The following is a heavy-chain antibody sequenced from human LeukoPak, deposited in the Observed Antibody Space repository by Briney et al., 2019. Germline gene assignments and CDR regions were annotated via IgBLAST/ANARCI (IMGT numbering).Heavy chain of an antibody. V-gene: IGHV1-24*01. Sequence: ASVKVSCKVSGYTLSELPIHWVRQAPGKGLQWMGGFDPEEGKTIYEETFQGRVNMTEDTSTDTAYMDLSSQRSDDTAIYYCATARQFSYYGLDVWGQGTTVTVSS. CDR1: GYTLSELP. D-gene: IGHD5-24*01. J-gene: IGHJ6*02. CDR3: ATARQFSYYGLDV. CDR2: FDPEEGKT.